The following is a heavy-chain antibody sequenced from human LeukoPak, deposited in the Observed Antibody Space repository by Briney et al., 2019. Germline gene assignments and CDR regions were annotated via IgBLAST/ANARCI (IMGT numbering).Heavy chain of an antibody. CDR3: ARDTYDSSQYYYYGMDV. V-gene: IGHV4-31*03. Sequence: SQTLSLTCTVSGGSISSGGYYWSWIRQHPGKGLEWIGYIYYSGSTYYNPSLKSRVTISVDTSKNQFSLKLSSVTAADTAVYYCARDTYDSSQYYYYGMDVWGQGTTVTVSS. CDR2: IYYSGST. D-gene: IGHD3-22*01. CDR1: GGSISSGGYY. J-gene: IGHJ6*02.